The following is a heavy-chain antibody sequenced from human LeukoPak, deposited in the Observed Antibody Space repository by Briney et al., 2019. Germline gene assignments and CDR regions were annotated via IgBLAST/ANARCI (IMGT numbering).Heavy chain of an antibody. J-gene: IGHJ6*03. CDR2: ISSSSSYI. V-gene: IGHV3-21*04. D-gene: IGHD3-3*01. CDR3: ARDGGYYDFWSGYSPYYYYYMDV. CDR1: GFTFSSYG. Sequence: SGGSLRLSCAASGFTFSSYGMSWVRQAPGKGLEWVSSISSSSSYIYYADSVKGRFTISRDNAKNSLYLQMNSLRAEDTAVYYCARDGGYYDFWSGYSPYYYYYMDVWGKGTTVTVSS.